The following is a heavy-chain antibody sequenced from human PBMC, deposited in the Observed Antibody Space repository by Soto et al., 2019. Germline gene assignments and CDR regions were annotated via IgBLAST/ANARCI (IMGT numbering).Heavy chain of an antibody. J-gene: IGHJ4*02. V-gene: IGHV3-11*01. Sequence: PGGSLRLSCAASGFTFSDYYMSWIRQAPGKGLEWVSYISSSGSTIYYADSVKGRFTISRDNAKNSLYLQMNSLRAEDTAVYYCARVLRPPIMITFGGVIVDYWGQGTLVTVSS. CDR3: ARVLRPPIMITFGGVIVDY. D-gene: IGHD3-16*02. CDR2: ISSSGSTI. CDR1: GFTFSDYY.